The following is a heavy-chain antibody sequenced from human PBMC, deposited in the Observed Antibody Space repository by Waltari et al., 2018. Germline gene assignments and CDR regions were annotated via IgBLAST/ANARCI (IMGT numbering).Heavy chain of an antibody. V-gene: IGHV1-3*01. Sequence: QVQLVQSGAEVKKPGASVKVSCKASGYTFTSYAMHWVRQAPGQRLEWMGWINAGNVNTKYSQKFQGRVTITRDTSASTADMELSSLRSEDTAVYYCAREVAGGFSRPSYYYYYGMDVWGQGTTVTASS. J-gene: IGHJ6*02. CDR1: GYTFTSYA. D-gene: IGHD2-15*01. CDR2: INAGNVNT. CDR3: AREVAGGFSRPSYYYYYGMDV.